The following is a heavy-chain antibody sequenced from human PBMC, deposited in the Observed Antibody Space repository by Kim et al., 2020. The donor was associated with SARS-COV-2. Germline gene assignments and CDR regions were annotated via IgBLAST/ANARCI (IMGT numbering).Heavy chain of an antibody. CDR2: IYTSGST. J-gene: IGHJ1*01. CDR1: GGSISSYY. CDR3: ARDGYYYDSSAGFQH. V-gene: IGHV4-4*07. D-gene: IGHD3-22*01. Sequence: SETLSLTCTVSGGSISSYYWSWIRQPAGKGLEWIGRIYTSGSTNYNPSLKSRVTMSVDTSKNQFSLKLSSVTAADTAVYYCARDGYYYDSSAGFQHWGQGTLVTVSS.